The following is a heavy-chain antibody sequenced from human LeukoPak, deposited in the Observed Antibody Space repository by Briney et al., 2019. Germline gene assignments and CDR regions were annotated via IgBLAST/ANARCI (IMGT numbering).Heavy chain of an antibody. Sequence: GASLRLSCAASGFTFSSYAMSWVRQAPGKGLEWVSAITGSGGSTYYADSVKGRFTISRDNSKNTLYLQMNSLRAEETAVYYCAKFRLPVYYYDSSGYYFDYWGPGTLVTVSS. V-gene: IGHV3-23*01. CDR1: GFTFSSYA. D-gene: IGHD3-22*01. J-gene: IGHJ4*02. CDR2: ITGSGGST. CDR3: AKFRLPVYYYDSSGYYFDY.